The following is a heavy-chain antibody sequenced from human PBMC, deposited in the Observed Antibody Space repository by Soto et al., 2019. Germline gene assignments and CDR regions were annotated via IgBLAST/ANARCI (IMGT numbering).Heavy chain of an antibody. CDR2: ISPNSRDT. Sequence: ASVKVSCKASGYTFTAYYIHWVRQAPGQVLEWMGLISPNSRDTNNAQKFQGRVTITRDASTRTAYMELSRLRSDDTAVYYCERGTPSAAGPCIDCWGHGTLVTVSS. CDR1: GYTFTAYY. D-gene: IGHD6-13*01. V-gene: IGHV1-2*02. J-gene: IGHJ4*01. CDR3: ERGTPSAAGPCIDC.